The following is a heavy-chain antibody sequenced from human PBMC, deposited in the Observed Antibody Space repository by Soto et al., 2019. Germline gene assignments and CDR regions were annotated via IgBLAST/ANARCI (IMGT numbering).Heavy chain of an antibody. D-gene: IGHD1-26*01. Sequence: QVQLVQSGAEVKKPGSSVKVSCKASGGTFSSYAISWVRQAPGQGLEWMGGIIPIFGTANYAQKFQGRVTITADKSTSTAYMELSSLRCEETAVYYCARATVGATPFDYWGQGTLVTVSS. CDR2: IIPIFGTA. J-gene: IGHJ4*02. CDR3: ARATVGATPFDY. CDR1: GGTFSSYA. V-gene: IGHV1-69*06.